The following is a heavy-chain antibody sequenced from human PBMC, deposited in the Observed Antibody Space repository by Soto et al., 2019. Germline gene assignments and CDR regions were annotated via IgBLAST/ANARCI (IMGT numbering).Heavy chain of an antibody. CDR3: ARHKGIPTTVTTSYYYYYMDV. CDR1: GFTFSSYS. CDR2: ISSSSSYI. J-gene: IGHJ6*03. V-gene: IGHV3-21*01. Sequence: GGSLRLSCAASGFTFSSYSMNWVRQAPGKGLEWVSSISSSSSYIYYADSVRGRFTISRDNAKNSLYLQMNSLRAEDTAVYYCARHKGIPTTVTTSYYYYYMDVWGKGTTVTVSS. D-gene: IGHD4-4*01.